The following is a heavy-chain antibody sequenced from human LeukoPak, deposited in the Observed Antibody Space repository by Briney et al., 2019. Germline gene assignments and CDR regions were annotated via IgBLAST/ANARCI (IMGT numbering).Heavy chain of an antibody. CDR3: ARGPPLSGIAAAPYYYYYMDV. V-gene: IGHV4-59*08. J-gene: IGHJ6*03. CDR1: GGSISGYY. D-gene: IGHD6-13*01. Sequence: PSETLSLTCTVSGGSISGYYWSWIRQPPGKGLEWIGFISYSGSTIYSPSLESRVTISVDTSRNQFSLKLSSVTAADTAVYYCARGPPLSGIAAAPYYYYYMDVWGKGTTVTVSS. CDR2: ISYSGST.